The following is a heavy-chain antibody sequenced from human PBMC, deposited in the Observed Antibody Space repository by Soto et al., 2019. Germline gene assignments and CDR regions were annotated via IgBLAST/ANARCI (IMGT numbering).Heavy chain of an antibody. CDR2: IWYDGSST. CDR3: AIRASYYDSSGYFDY. Sequence: GGSLRLSCAASGFTFSSYGMHWVRQAPGKGLEWVAVIWYDGSSTSYADSVKGRFTISRDNAKNTLYLQMNSLRAEDTAVYYCAIRASYYDSSGYFDYWGQGTLVTVSS. V-gene: IGHV3-33*03. J-gene: IGHJ4*02. CDR1: GFTFSSYG. D-gene: IGHD3-22*01.